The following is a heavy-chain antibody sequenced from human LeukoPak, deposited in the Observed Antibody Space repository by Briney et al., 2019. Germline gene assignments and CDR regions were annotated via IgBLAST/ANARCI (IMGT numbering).Heavy chain of an antibody. J-gene: IGHJ4*02. CDR2: ISGDGGST. V-gene: IGHV3-23*01. D-gene: IGHD6-13*01. Sequence: GGSLRLSCAASGFSFDTYAMTWVRQAPGKGLEWVSAISGDGGSTYYAVSVEGRFTISRDNSKNTLYLQMNGLRAEDTAVYYCTLGSLYSSSWYGDYWGQGTLVTVSS. CDR3: TLGSLYSSSWYGDY. CDR1: GFSFDTYA.